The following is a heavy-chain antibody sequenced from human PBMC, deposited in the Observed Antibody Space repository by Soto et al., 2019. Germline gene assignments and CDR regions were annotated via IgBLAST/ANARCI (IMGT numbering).Heavy chain of an antibody. D-gene: IGHD3-22*01. CDR1: GFTFSSYS. V-gene: IGHV3-21*01. CDR3: ARSPFYYDSRGYYYQYGFDI. J-gene: IGHJ3*02. Sequence: GGSLRLSCAASGFTFSSYSMNWVRQAPGKGLEWVSSISSSSTYIYYADSMKGRFTISRDNAKNSLYLQMNILRAEDTAVYYCARSPFYYDSRGYYYQYGFDIWGQGTMVTVSS. CDR2: ISSSSTYI.